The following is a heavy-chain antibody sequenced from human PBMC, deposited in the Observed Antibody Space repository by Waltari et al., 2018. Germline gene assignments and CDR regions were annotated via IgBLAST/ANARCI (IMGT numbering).Heavy chain of an antibody. CDR2: IKPDGSAK. V-gene: IGHV3-7*01. CDR3: ARDLNWGGH. J-gene: IGHJ5*02. CDR1: GFSFSDVW. Sequence: EAQLVESGGGLVQPGGSLRLSCAASGFSFSDVWMTWVRQAPGKGLEWVASIKPDGSAKNYVDSVKGRFTSTRDNAKNSLYLQMNSLRVEDTGVYYCARDLNWGGHWGQGTLVTVSS.